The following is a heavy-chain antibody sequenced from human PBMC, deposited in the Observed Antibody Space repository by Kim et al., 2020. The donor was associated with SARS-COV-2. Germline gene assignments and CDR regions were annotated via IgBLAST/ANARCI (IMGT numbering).Heavy chain of an antibody. D-gene: IGHD6-13*01. CDR3: AKGLGGSWYLTPNWFDP. CDR2: ISGSGGST. Sequence: LSLTCAASGFTFSSYAMSWVRQAPGKGLEWVSAISGSGGSTYYADSVKGRFTISRDNSKNTLYLQMNSLRAEDTAVYYCAKGLGGSWYLTPNWFDPWGQGTLVTVSS. V-gene: IGHV3-23*01. J-gene: IGHJ5*02. CDR1: GFTFSSYA.